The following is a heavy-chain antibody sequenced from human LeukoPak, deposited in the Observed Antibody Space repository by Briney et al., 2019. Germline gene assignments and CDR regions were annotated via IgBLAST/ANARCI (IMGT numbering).Heavy chain of an antibody. CDR1: GFTFDDYG. Sequence: GGSLRLSCAASGFTFDDYGMSRVRQAPGKGLEWVSGINWNGGSTGYADSVKGRFTISRDNAKNSLYLQMNSLRAEDTALYYCARGSRITMVRGVIIGNIYYFDYWGQGTLVTVSS. CDR3: ARGSRITMVRGVIIGNIYYFDY. CDR2: INWNGGST. D-gene: IGHD3-10*01. V-gene: IGHV3-20*04. J-gene: IGHJ4*02.